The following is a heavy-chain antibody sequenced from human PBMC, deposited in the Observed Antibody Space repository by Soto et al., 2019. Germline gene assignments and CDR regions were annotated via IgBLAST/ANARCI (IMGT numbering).Heavy chain of an antibody. V-gene: IGHV3-33*01. CDR2: IWYDGSNK. D-gene: IGHD2-2*02. Sequence: GGSLRQSYEASGFTFSSYGMHWVRQAPGTGLEWVAGIWYDGSNKYYADSVKGRFIIPRDNSKNTLYLQMNSLRAEDTAVYYCARELGYCSSTSCYKGYYGMDVWGQGTTVTVSS. CDR1: GFTFSSYG. CDR3: ARELGYCSSTSCYKGYYGMDV. J-gene: IGHJ6*02.